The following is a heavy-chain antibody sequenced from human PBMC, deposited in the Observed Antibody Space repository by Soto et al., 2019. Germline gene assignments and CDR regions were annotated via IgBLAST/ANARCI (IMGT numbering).Heavy chain of an antibody. CDR1: GFTFSSYS. Sequence: GGSLRLSCAASGFTFSSYSMNWVRQAPGKGLEWVSSISSSSSYIYYADSVKGRFTISRDNAKNSLYLQMNSLRAEDTAVYYCARGPSRSGSYSRAGNYYFDYWGQGTLVTVSS. CDR2: ISSSSSYI. CDR3: ARGPSRSGSYSRAGNYYFDY. V-gene: IGHV3-21*01. D-gene: IGHD3-10*01. J-gene: IGHJ4*02.